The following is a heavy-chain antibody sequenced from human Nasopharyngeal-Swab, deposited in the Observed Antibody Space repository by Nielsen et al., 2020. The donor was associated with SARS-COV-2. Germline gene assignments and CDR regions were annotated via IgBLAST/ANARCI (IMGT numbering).Heavy chain of an antibody. CDR2: FSYSGTP. CDR1: GGSIKSYY. D-gene: IGHD6-19*01. V-gene: IGHV4-59*01. Sequence: SETLSLTCTVSGGSIKSYYWSWVRQPPGKGLEWIGNFSYSGTPNYNPSLKSRVTISVDAPRNQFSLRLNSVTSADTAMYYCARDSSGWHYWGQGTLGTVSS. J-gene: IGHJ4*02. CDR3: ARDSSGWHY.